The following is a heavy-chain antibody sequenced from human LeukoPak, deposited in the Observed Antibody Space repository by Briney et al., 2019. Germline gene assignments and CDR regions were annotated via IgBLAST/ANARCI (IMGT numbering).Heavy chain of an antibody. D-gene: IGHD6-13*01. CDR1: GYTFTSYG. CDR3: ARSGSSWYSAYYYYYMDV. Sequence: GASVKRSCKASGYTFTSYGISWVREAPGQGLEWMGWISAYNGNTNYAQKLQGRVTMTTDTSTSTAYMELRSLRSDDTAVYYCARSGSSWYSAYYYYYMDVWGKGTTVTVSS. CDR2: ISAYNGNT. V-gene: IGHV1-18*01. J-gene: IGHJ6*03.